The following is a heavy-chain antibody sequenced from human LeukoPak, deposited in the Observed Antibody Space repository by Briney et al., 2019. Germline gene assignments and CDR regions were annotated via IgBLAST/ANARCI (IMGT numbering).Heavy chain of an antibody. CDR1: GGSISSSSYY. V-gene: IGHV4-39*01. D-gene: IGHD3-16*01. CDR2: IYYSGST. CDR3: ARLTLARPFDY. J-gene: IGHJ4*02. Sequence: PSETLSLTCTVSGGSISSSSYYWGWIRQPPGKGLEWIGSIYYSGSTYYNPSLKSRVTISVATSENQFSLKLSSVTAADTAVYYCARLTLARPFDYWGQGTLVTVSS.